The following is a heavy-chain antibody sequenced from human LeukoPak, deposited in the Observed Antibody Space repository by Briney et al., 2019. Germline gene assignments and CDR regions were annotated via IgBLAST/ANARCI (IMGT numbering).Heavy chain of an antibody. D-gene: IGHD2-21*02. CDR3: ARGVVVTANYYFYGMDV. Sequence: GRSLRLSCAASGFTFCSYGMHWVRQAPGKGLEWVAVIWYDGSNKYYADSVKGRFTISRDNSKNTLYLQMNSLRAEDTAVYYCARGVVVTANYYFYGMDVWGQGTTVTVSS. CDR1: GFTFCSYG. V-gene: IGHV3-33*01. CDR2: IWYDGSNK. J-gene: IGHJ6*02.